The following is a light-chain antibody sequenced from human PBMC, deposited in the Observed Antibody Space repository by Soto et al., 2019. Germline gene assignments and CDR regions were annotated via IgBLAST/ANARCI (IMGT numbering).Light chain of an antibody. CDR2: KDN. V-gene: IGLV3-25*02. Sequence: SNELTQPPSMSVSPGQTARITCSGDPLTRQYVYWYQQKPGQAPLLVIYKDNERPSGIPERFSGSTSGTTGTLTISGVRADDEADYYCQTADNSGTFLLFAGGTKLTVL. CDR3: QTADNSGTFLL. CDR1: PLTRQY. J-gene: IGLJ3*02.